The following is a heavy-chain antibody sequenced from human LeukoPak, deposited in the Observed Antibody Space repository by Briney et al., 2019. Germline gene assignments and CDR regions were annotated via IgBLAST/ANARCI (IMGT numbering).Heavy chain of an antibody. CDR1: GGSFSGYY. CDR2: LNHSGST. CDR3: ARDSYDYGGNSELWYFDL. D-gene: IGHD4-23*01. J-gene: IGHJ2*01. Sequence: PSETLSLTCAVYGGSFSGYYWSWIRQPPGKGLEWIGELNHSGSTNYNPSLKSRVTISVDTSKNQFSLKLSSVTAADTAVYYCARDSYDYGGNSELWYFDLWGRGTLVTVSS. V-gene: IGHV4-34*01.